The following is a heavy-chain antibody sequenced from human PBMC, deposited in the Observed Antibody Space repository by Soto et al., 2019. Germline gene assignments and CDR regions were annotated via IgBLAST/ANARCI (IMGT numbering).Heavy chain of an antibody. CDR2: ISYNSGSI. CDR3: LKDIEENQLLYDAFDI. D-gene: IGHD2-2*01. V-gene: IGHV3-9*01. Sequence: GGSLRLSCAASGFRFDDYAMHWVRQAPGKGLEWVSGISYNSGSIGYADSVKGRFTTSRDTAKNSLYLQMNSLRAEDTALYYCLKDIEENQLLYDAFDIWGQGTMVTVSS. CDR1: GFRFDDYA. J-gene: IGHJ3*02.